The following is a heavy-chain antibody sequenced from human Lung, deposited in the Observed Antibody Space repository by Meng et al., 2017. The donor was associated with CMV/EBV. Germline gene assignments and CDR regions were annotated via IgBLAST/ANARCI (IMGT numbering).Heavy chain of an antibody. Sequence: ASXXISXNAAGYTFTGYYMNWVRQAPGQGLELMGWINPNSGGNKYAQKFLRRVTMTRNTFISESDMGLSRLRSDDTAVYYCAREMNVYNDFGSGYYPSPDYYDYGMDFXGQGXTVTVSS. CDR2: INPNSGGN. CDR1: GYTFTGYY. J-gene: IGHJ6*02. V-gene: IGHV1-2*02. CDR3: AREMNVYNDFGSGYYPSPDYYDYGMDF. D-gene: IGHD3-3*01.